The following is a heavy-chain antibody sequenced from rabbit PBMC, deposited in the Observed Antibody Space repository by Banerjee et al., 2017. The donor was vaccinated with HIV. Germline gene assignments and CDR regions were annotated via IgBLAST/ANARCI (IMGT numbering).Heavy chain of an antibody. D-gene: IGHD1-1*01. V-gene: IGHV1S40*01. J-gene: IGHJ6*01. CDR2: IYAGSSGST. Sequence: QSLEESGGDLVKPGASLTLTCTASGFSFSSNYYMCRVRQAPGKGLEWIACIYAGSSGSTYYASWAKGRFTISKTSSTTVTLQMTSLTASDTATYFCAREDASSSGYPYGMDLWGPGTLVTVS. CDR3: AREDASSSGYPYGMDL. CDR1: GFSFSSNYY.